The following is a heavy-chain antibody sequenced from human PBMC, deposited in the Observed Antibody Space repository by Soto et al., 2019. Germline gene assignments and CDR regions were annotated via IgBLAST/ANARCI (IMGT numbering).Heavy chain of an antibody. CDR3: ARFLGYDFWSGSPYYYGMDV. V-gene: IGHV1-18*04. CDR2: ISAYNGNT. CDR1: GYTFTSYG. Sequence: ASVKVSCKASGYTFTSYGISWVRQAPGQGLEWMGWISAYNGNTNYAQKLQGRVTMTTDTSTSTAYMELRSLRSGDTAVYYCARFLGYDFWSGSPYYYGMDVWDQGTTVTVSS. D-gene: IGHD3-3*01. J-gene: IGHJ6*02.